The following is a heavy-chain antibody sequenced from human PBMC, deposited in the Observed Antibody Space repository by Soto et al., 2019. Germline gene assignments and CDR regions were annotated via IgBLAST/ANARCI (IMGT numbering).Heavy chain of an antibody. V-gene: IGHV3-30-3*01. J-gene: IGHJ4*02. CDR3: ARDSTPSDTAMGPFDY. CDR1: GFTFSSYA. CDR2: ISYDGSNK. Sequence: PGGSLRLSCAASGFTFSSYAMHWVRQAPGKGLEWVAVISYDGSNKYYADSVKGRFTISRDNSKNTLYLQMNSLRAEDTAVYYCARDSTPSDTAMGPFDYWGQGTLVTVSS. D-gene: IGHD5-18*01.